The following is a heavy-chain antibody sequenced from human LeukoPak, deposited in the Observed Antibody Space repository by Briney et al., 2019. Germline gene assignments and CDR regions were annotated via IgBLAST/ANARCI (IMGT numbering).Heavy chain of an antibody. Sequence: GGSLRLSCAASGFTFSSYSMNWVRQAPGKGLEWVSSISSSSSYIYYADSVKGRFTISGDNAKNALYLQMNSLRAEDTAVYYCARDHHYYDSSDWGQGTLVTVSS. CDR2: ISSSSSYI. D-gene: IGHD3-22*01. CDR3: ARDHHYYDSSD. V-gene: IGHV3-21*01. CDR1: GFTFSSYS. J-gene: IGHJ4*02.